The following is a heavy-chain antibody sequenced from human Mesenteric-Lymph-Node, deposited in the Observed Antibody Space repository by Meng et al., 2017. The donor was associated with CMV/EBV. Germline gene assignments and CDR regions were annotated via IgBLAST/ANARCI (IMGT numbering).Heavy chain of an antibody. CDR2: INPNSGGT. J-gene: IGHJ4*02. Sequence: ASVKVSCKASGYTFTGYYMHWVRQAPGQGLEWMGWINPNSGGTNYAQKFQGRVTMTRDTSISTAYMELSRLRSDDTAVYYCVRDLLVSVAARIDYWGQGTLVTVSS. D-gene: IGHD2-15*01. CDR1: GYTFTGYY. CDR3: VRDLLVSVAARIDY. V-gene: IGHV1-2*02.